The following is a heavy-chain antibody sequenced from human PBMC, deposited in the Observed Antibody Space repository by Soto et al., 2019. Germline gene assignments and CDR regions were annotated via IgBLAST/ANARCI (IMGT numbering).Heavy chain of an antibody. CDR1: GLTVSRNY. V-gene: IGHV3-53*01. CDR2: IYSGGST. D-gene: IGHD6-19*01. J-gene: IGHJ6*02. CDR3: ARFSQVRPAVMDV. Sequence: EVQLVESGGGFIQPGGSLRLSCVVSGLTVSRNYMTWVRQAPGKGLECVSVIYSGGSTYSADSVKGRFTISRDNSKNTVYLLMNRLRVEDTAVYYCARFSQVRPAVMDVWGQGTTVTVS.